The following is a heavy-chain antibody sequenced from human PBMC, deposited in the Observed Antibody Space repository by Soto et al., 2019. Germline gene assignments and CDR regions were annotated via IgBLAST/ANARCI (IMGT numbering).Heavy chain of an antibody. CDR2: IYRGGST. CDR1: GFTVTNNY. Sequence: PGGSLRLSCAASGFTVTNNYMSWVRQAPGKGLEWVSVIYRGGSTNYPDSLKGPFTISSDHSKNPLYLQMNSLRPEDTAVYYCARDSGPPNYYYGMDVWGQGTTVTVSS. V-gene: IGHV3-53*01. CDR3: ARDSGPPNYYYGMDV. J-gene: IGHJ6*02.